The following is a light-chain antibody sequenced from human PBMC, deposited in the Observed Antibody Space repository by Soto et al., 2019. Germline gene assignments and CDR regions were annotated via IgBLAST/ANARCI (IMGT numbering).Light chain of an antibody. CDR3: QQYASSRRT. J-gene: IGKJ1*01. Sequence: EIVLTQSPGTLSLSPGERATLSCRASQSVSSSSLDWYQQKPGQAPRLLIYGASSRATGIPDRFSGSGSGTDFILTISRLEPEDFAVYFCQQYASSRRTFGQGTKVEVK. V-gene: IGKV3-20*01. CDR2: GAS. CDR1: QSVSSSS.